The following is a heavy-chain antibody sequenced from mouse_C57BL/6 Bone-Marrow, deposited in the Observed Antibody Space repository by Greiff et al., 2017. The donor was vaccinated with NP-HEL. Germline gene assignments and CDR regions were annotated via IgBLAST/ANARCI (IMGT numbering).Heavy chain of an antibody. V-gene: IGHV1-47*01. CDR1: GYTFTTYP. J-gene: IGHJ4*01. CDR3: ARSYYGNGYYAMDY. D-gene: IGHD2-1*01. Sequence: LQESGAELVKPGASVKMSCKASGYTFTTYPIEWMKQNHGKSLEWIGNFHPYNDDTKYNEKFKGKATLTVEKSSSTVYLELSRLTSDDSAVYYCARSYYGNGYYAMDYWGQGTSVTVSS. CDR2: FHPYNDDT.